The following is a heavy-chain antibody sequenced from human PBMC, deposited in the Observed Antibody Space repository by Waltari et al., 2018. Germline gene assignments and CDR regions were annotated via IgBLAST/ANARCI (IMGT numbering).Heavy chain of an antibody. J-gene: IGHJ4*02. CDR2: IYYSGST. D-gene: IGHD6-13*01. CDR3: ARTKAAAGINFDY. V-gene: IGHV4-59*11. Sequence: QVQLQESGPGLVKPSETLSLTCTVSGGSLSSHYWSWIRQPPGKGLEWIGYIYYSGSTNYNPSLKSRVTISVDTSKNQFSLKLSSVTAADTAVYYCARTKAAAGINFDYWGQGTLVTVSS. CDR1: GGSLSSHY.